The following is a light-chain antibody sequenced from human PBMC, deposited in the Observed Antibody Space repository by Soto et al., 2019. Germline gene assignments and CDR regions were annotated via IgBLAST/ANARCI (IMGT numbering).Light chain of an antibody. Sequence: QAVVTQEPSLTVSPGETVTLTCASRSGPVTGDRFPYWFQEKPGQAPTTLIYDTNKRHSWTPARFSGSLLGGKAALTLSGAQPDDEADYYCLLSYIDGRLFGGGTKLTVL. CDR2: DTN. CDR3: LLSYIDGRL. V-gene: IGLV7-46*01. CDR1: SGPVTGDRF. J-gene: IGLJ2*01.